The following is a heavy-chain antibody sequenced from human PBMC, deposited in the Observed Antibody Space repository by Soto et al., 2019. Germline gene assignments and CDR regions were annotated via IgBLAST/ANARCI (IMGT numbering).Heavy chain of an antibody. D-gene: IGHD3-9*01. V-gene: IGHV3-33*01. Sequence: QVQLVESGGGVVQPGRSLRLSCAASGFTFSSYGMHWVRQAPGKGLVWVAVIWYDGSNKYYADSVKGRFTISRDNSKNTLYRHMSSPRPEYTALYSCAREYCDIVTGYYGVHYYGMDVWGQGTTVTVSS. CDR3: AREYCDIVTGYYGVHYYGMDV. CDR1: GFTFSSYG. CDR2: IWYDGSNK. J-gene: IGHJ6*02.